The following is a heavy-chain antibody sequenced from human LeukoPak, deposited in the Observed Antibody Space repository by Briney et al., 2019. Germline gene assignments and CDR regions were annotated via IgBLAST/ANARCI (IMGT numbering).Heavy chain of an antibody. CDR1: GGSISSYY. Sequence: SETLSLTCTVSGGSISSYYWSWIRQPPGEGLEWIGYIYYSGSTNYNPSLKSRVTISVDTSKNQFSLKLSSVTAADTAVYYCARQSGNGYSGYDFQAFDIWGQGTMVTVSS. CDR2: IYYSGST. CDR3: ARQSGNGYSGYDFQAFDI. D-gene: IGHD5-12*01. V-gene: IGHV4-59*08. J-gene: IGHJ3*02.